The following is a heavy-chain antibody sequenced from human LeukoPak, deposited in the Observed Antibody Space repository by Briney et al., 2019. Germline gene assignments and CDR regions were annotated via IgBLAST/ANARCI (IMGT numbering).Heavy chain of an antibody. CDR2: IKQDGSEK. V-gene: IGHV3-7*01. Sequence: GGSLRLSCAASGFTFNSYWMSWVRQAPGKGLEWVANIKQDGSEKYYVDSVKGRFTISRDNAKNSLYLQMNSLRAEDTAVYYCARDVRLLALDYWGQGTLVTVSS. J-gene: IGHJ4*02. CDR1: GFTFNSYW. D-gene: IGHD2-15*01. CDR3: ARDVRLLALDY.